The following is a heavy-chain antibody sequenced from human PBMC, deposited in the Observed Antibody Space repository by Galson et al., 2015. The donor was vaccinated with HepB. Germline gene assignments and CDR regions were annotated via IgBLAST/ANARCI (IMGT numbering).Heavy chain of an antibody. V-gene: IGHV3-23*01. CDR3: ARGHSTMVTAADF. Sequence: SLRLSCAASGFTFSSYTMSWVRQAAGMGLEWVSRIRGNGDGTSYTDSVKGRFTISRDNSKDTLYLQMNSLRAEDTAVYYCARGHSTMVTAADFWGRGTQVTVSS. J-gene: IGHJ4*02. D-gene: IGHD4/OR15-4a*01. CDR2: IRGNGDGT. CDR1: GFTFSSYT.